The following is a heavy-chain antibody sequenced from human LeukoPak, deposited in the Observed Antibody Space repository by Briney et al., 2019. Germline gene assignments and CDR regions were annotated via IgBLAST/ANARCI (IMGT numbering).Heavy chain of an antibody. J-gene: IGHJ4*02. D-gene: IGHD3-3*01. Sequence: SETLSLTCTVSGGSISSYYWSWIRHPPGKGLEWIGYIYYSGSTNYNPSLKSRVTISVDTSKNQFSRKLSSVTAADTAVYYCARGNLEDTYYDLWSGYWKYFDYWGQGTLVTVSS. CDR2: IYYSGST. V-gene: IGHV4-59*01. CDR1: GGSISSYY. CDR3: ARGNLEDTYYDLWSGYWKYFDY.